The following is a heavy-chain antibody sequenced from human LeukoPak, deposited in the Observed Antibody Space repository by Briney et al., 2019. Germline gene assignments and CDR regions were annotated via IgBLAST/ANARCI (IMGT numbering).Heavy chain of an antibody. J-gene: IGHJ4*02. D-gene: IGHD2/OR15-2a*01. Sequence: GGSLRLSCAASGFTFSGSWMSWVRQAPGKGLEWVANIKEDGSEKYYVDSVRGRFSISRDNAKNSLYLQMNSLRAEDTAVYYCVRDVRPLDYWGQGTLVTVSS. CDR2: IKEDGSEK. CDR1: GFTFSGSW. V-gene: IGHV3-7*01. CDR3: VRDVRPLDY.